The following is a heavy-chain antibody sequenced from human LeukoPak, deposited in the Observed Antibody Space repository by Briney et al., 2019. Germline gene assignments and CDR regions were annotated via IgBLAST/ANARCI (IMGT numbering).Heavy chain of an antibody. V-gene: IGHV3-30*18. CDR2: ISYDGSNK. CDR1: GFTFSSYG. Sequence: GRSLRLSCAASGFTFSSYGVHWVRQAPGKGLEWVAVISYDGSNKYYADSVKGRFTISRDNSKNTLYLQMNSLRAEDTAVYYCAKDPGMAPIIKYYFDYWGQGTLVTVSS. CDR3: AKDPGMAPIIKYYFDY. D-gene: IGHD5-24*01. J-gene: IGHJ4*02.